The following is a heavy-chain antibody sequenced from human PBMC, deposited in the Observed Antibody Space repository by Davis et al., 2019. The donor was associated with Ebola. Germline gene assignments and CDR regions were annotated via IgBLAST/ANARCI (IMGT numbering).Heavy chain of an antibody. J-gene: IGHJ6*02. CDR2: IYSGGST. CDR1: GFTVSSNY. D-gene: IGHD3-3*02. V-gene: IGHV3-53*01. Sequence: GESLKISCAASGFTVSSNYMSWVRQAPGKGLEWVSVIYSGGSTYYADSVKGRFTISRDNSKNTLYLQMNSLRAEDTAVYYCARALAEGDFYYYYYGMDVWGQGTTVTVSS. CDR3: ARALAEGDFYYYYYGMDV.